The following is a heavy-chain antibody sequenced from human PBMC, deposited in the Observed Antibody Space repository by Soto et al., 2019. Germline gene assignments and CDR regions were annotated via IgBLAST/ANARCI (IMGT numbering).Heavy chain of an antibody. Sequence: GGSLRLSCAASGFTFSSYAMSWVRQAPGKGLEWVSAISGSGGSTYYADSVKGRFTISRDNSKNTLYLQMNSLRAEDTAVYYCAKDTKGDYYDSSGYYFLLDYWGQGTLVTVS. V-gene: IGHV3-23*01. CDR1: GFTFSSYA. CDR2: ISGSGGST. CDR3: AKDTKGDYYDSSGYYFLLDY. D-gene: IGHD3-22*01. J-gene: IGHJ4*02.